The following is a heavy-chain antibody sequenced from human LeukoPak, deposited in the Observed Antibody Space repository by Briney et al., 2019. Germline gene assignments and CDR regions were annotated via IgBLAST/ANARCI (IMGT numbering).Heavy chain of an antibody. CDR2: ISSSGVGT. Sequence: GGSLRLSCAASGFTFSSYSLSWVRQAPGKGLEWVSTISSSGVGTYYADSVKGRFTISRDNSKNTLHLQMNSLRAEDTAVYYCAKDLVSYYYGSGSYGYFDHWGQGTLVTVSS. D-gene: IGHD3-10*01. V-gene: IGHV3-23*01. CDR3: AKDLVSYYYGSGSYGYFDH. CDR1: GFTFSSYS. J-gene: IGHJ4*02.